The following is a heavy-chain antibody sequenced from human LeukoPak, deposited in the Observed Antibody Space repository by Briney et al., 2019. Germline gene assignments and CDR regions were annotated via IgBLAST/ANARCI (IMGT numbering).Heavy chain of an antibody. V-gene: IGHV3-66*01. Sequence: GGSLRLSCAASGFTVSSNYMSWVRQAPGKGLEWVSVIYSGGSTYYADSVKGRFTISRDNSKNTLYLQMNSLRAEDTAVYYCARDHVVMDYDILTGYYSEGYFDYWGQGTLVTVSS. D-gene: IGHD3-9*01. CDR1: GFTVSSNY. CDR2: IYSGGST. J-gene: IGHJ4*02. CDR3: ARDHVVMDYDILTGYYSEGYFDY.